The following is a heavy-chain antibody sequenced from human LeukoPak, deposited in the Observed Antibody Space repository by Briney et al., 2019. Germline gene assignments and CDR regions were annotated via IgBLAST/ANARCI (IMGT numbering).Heavy chain of an antibody. J-gene: IGHJ6*02. CDR3: ARDDGSGWNYYYYGMDV. Sequence: ASVKVSCKASGYTFTGSYMRWVRQAPGQGLDWMGWINPNSGGTNYAQKFQGRVTMTRDTSISTAYMELSRLRSDDTAVYYCARDDGSGWNYYYYGMDVWGQGTTVTVSS. CDR1: GYTFTGSY. D-gene: IGHD6-19*01. V-gene: IGHV1-2*02. CDR2: INPNSGGT.